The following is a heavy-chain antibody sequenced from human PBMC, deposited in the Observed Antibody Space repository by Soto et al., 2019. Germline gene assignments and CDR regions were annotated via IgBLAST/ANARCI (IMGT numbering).Heavy chain of an antibody. CDR3: ARELNIAARPDWFDP. Sequence: SETLSLTCTAPGGSISSYYWSWIRQPAGKGLEWIGRVYASGSTNYNPSLKSRVTMSVDTSKNQFSLKLSSVTAADTAFYYCARELNIAARPDWFDPWGQGTQVTVSS. CDR2: VYASGST. CDR1: GGSISSYY. D-gene: IGHD6-6*01. V-gene: IGHV4-4*07. J-gene: IGHJ5*02.